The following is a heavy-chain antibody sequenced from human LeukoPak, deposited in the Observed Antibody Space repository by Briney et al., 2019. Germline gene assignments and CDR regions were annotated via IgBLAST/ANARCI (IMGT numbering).Heavy chain of an antibody. CDR1: GYTFTSYY. D-gene: IGHD2-21*01. CDR3: ARAPLVVTKGYYMDV. CDR2: INPSGGST. Sequence: ASVKVSCKASGYTFTSYYMHWVRQAPGQGLEWMGIINPSGGSTSYAQKFQGRVTMTRDMSTSTVYMELSSLRSEDTAVYYCARAPLVVTKGYYMDVWGKGTTVTISS. J-gene: IGHJ6*03. V-gene: IGHV1-46*01.